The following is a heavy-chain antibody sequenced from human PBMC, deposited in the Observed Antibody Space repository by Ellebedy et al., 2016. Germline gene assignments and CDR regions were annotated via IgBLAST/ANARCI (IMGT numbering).Heavy chain of an antibody. J-gene: IGHJ6*03. CDR1: GASISSGGFY. V-gene: IGHV4-31*03. CDR3: GRAPAPGTSSHYYFYYLDV. CDR2: IDNSGIT. D-gene: IGHD3-10*01. Sequence: SETLSLTXSVSGASISSGGFYWSWIRQHPEKAMEWIGYIDNSGITSYNPSLNGRVTIFVDTSENRFSLKLNSVTAADTAVYFCGRAPAPGTSSHYYFYYLDVWGEGTTVTVSS.